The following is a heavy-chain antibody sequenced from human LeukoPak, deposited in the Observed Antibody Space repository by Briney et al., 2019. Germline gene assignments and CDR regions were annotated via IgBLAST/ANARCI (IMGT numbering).Heavy chain of an antibody. D-gene: IGHD2-21*02. CDR3: ARGFVLGAAKNYLDY. CDR2: IRTTAEGAKYA. Sequence: GGSLRLSCATSGFSFTDYPMNWVRQAPGKGLEWISNIRTTAEGAKYAYYADSVKGRFTISRDNSKNTLSLQMNSLRAEDTALYYCARGFVLGAAKNYLDYWGQGALVTVSS. V-gene: IGHV3-21*05. J-gene: IGHJ4*02. CDR1: GFSFTDYP.